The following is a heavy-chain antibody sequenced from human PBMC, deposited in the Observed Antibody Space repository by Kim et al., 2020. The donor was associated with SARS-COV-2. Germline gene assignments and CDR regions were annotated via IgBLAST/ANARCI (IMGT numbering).Heavy chain of an antibody. CDR3: AAWYFYDSSGCYSDEATTFVDR. CDR2: IVVGSGNT. CDR1: GFTFTSSA. J-gene: IGHJ5*02. Sequence: SVKVSCKASGFTFTSSAMQWVRQARGQRLEWIGWIVVGSGNTNYAQKFQERVTITRDMSTSTAHMELSSLRSEDTAVYYCAAWYFYDSSGCYSDEATTFVDRRGQGTLVTVSS. V-gene: IGHV1-58*02. D-gene: IGHD3-22*01.